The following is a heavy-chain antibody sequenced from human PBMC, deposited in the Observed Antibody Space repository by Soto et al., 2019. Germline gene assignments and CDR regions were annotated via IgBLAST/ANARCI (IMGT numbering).Heavy chain of an antibody. CDR2: INHSGST. Sequence: PATQSPTSAGHGGSFGVYYSHLLRAPPGKGLEWIGEINHSGSTNYNPSLKSRVTISVDTSKNQFSLKLSSVTAADTAVYYCARGNSESREPSMDVWGQGTKVNVSS. CDR1: GGSFGVYY. D-gene: IGHD3-10*01. V-gene: IGHV4-34*01. J-gene: IGHJ6*02. CDR3: ARGNSESREPSMDV.